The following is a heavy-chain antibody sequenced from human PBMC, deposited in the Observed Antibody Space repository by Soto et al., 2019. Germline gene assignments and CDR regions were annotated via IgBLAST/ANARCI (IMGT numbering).Heavy chain of an antibody. CDR1: GYTFTGYY. J-gene: IGHJ4*02. CDR2: INPNSGGT. D-gene: IGHD2-15*01. CDR3: ARGLGIVVVVAATPEGYYFDY. Sequence: ASVKVSCKASGYTFTGYYMHWARQAPGQGLEWMGWINPNSGGTNYAQKFQGWVTMTRDTSISTAYMELSRLRSDDTAVYYCARGLGIVVVVAATPEGYYFDYWGQGTLVTVSS. V-gene: IGHV1-2*04.